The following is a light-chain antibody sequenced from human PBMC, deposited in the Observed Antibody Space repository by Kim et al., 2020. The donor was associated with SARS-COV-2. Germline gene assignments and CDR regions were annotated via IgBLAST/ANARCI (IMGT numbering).Light chain of an antibody. J-gene: IGLJ2*01. CDR1: SLRTSY. CDR3: NSRDSSAYHVV. CDR2: GKN. V-gene: IGLV3-19*01. Sequence: SSELTQDPAVSVALGQTVRITCQGDSLRTSYPSWYQQKPGQAPVLVIYGKNDRPSGIPDRFSGSSSGNTASLTITGAQAEDEADYYCNSRDSSAYHVVFGGGTQLTVL.